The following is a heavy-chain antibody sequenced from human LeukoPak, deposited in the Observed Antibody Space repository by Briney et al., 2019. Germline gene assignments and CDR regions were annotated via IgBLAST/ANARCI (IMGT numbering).Heavy chain of an antibody. D-gene: IGHD3-10*01. V-gene: IGHV4-34*01. CDR2: IYHSGST. J-gene: IGHJ4*02. Sequence: SETLSLTCAVYGGSFSGYYWSWIRQPPGKGLEWIGDIYHSGSTNYNPSLKSRVTISVDTSKNQFSLKLSSVTAADTAVYYCARRLVGQTFDYWGQGTLVTVSS. CDR3: ARRLVGQTFDY. CDR1: GGSFSGYY.